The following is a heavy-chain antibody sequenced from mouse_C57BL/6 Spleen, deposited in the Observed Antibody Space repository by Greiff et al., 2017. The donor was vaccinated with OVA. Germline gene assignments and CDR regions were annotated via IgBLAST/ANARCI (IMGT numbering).Heavy chain of an antibody. CDR1: GYTFTSYG. Sequence: QVQLQQSGAELARPGASVKLSCKASGYTFTSYGISWVKQRTGQGLEWIGEIYPRSGNTYYNEKFKGKATLTADKSSSTAYMELRSLTSEDAAVYICARVEGFRFAYWGQGTLVTVSA. CDR2: IYPRSGNT. CDR3: ARVEGFRFAY. J-gene: IGHJ3*01. V-gene: IGHV1-81*01.